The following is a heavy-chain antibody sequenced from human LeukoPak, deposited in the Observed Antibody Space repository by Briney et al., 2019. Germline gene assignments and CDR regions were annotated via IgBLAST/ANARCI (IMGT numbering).Heavy chain of an antibody. CDR2: IYYSGRT. D-gene: IGHD3-22*01. V-gene: IGHV4-39*07. CDR1: GFTFSSYA. J-gene: IGHJ4*02. CDR3: ARERYYDSSIDY. Sequence: GSLRLSCAASGFTFSSYAMSWVRQPPGKGLEWIGTIYYSGRTYYNPSLKSRVNISVDTSKNQFSLKLSSVTAADTAVYYCARERYYDSSIDYWGQGTLVTVSS.